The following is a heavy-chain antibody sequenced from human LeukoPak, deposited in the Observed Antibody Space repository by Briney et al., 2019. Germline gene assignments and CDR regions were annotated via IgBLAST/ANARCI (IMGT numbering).Heavy chain of an antibody. J-gene: IGHJ5*02. CDR1: GYTFTSYY. CDR2: INPSGGST. Sequence: GASVKVSCKASGYTFTSYYMHWVRQAPGQGLEWMGIINPSGGSTSYAQKFQGRVTMTRDMSTSTVYMELSSLRSEDTAVYYCARDPKGVGAHPPWGQGTLVTVSS. D-gene: IGHD1-26*01. CDR3: ARDPKGVGAHPP. V-gene: IGHV1-46*01.